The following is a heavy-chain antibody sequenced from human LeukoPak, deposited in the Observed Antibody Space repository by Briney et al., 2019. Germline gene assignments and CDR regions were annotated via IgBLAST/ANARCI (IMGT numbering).Heavy chain of an antibody. CDR2: IYYSGST. CDR1: GGSISSYY. J-gene: IGHJ6*02. D-gene: IGHD3-10*01. CDR3: ARYSGYYGSGSYYPYYYYGMDV. Sequence: SETLSLTCTVSGGSISSYYWSCIPQPPGKGLEWIGYIYYSGSTNYNPSLKSRVTISVDTSKNQFSLKLCSVTAADTAVYYCARYSGYYGSGSYYPYYYYGMDVWGQGTTVTVSS. V-gene: IGHV4-59*01.